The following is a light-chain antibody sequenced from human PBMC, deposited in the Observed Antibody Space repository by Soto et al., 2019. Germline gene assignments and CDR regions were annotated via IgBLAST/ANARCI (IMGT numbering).Light chain of an antibody. CDR1: QSLLHSNGYNY. CDR3: VPALQSPRT. Sequence: DIVMTQSPLSLPVTPGEPASISCRSSQSLLHSNGYNYLDWYLQKPGQSPQLLIYLGSNRASGVPDRFSGSGSGTDFTLKISRVEAEDVGVYYCVPALQSPRTFGQGTKLEIK. V-gene: IGKV2-28*01. CDR2: LGS. J-gene: IGKJ2*01.